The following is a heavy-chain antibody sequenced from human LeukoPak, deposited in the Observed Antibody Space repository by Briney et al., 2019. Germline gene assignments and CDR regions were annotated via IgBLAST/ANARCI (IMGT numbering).Heavy chain of an antibody. D-gene: IGHD5-18*01. Sequence: ASVKVSCKASSYTFTSYGISWVRQASGQGLEWMGWISAYNGNTNYAPKLQVRVTMTTDTSTSTAYMELRSLRSDDTAVYYCARDGVNGYSYGLFDYWGQGTLVTVSS. CDR2: ISAYNGNT. V-gene: IGHV1-18*01. J-gene: IGHJ4*02. CDR3: ARDGVNGYSYGLFDY. CDR1: SYTFTSYG.